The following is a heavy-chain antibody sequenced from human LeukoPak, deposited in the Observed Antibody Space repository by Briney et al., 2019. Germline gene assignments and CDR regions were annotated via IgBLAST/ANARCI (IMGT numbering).Heavy chain of an antibody. CDR3: ARDLSSSGWYGVGFQH. J-gene: IGHJ1*01. CDR1: GGTFSSYA. Sequence: ASVKVSCKASGGTFSSYATSWVRQAPGQGLEWMGGIIPILGTANYAQKFQGRVTITADESTSTAYMELSSLRSEDTAVYYCARDLSSSGWYGVGFQHWGQGTLVTVSS. V-gene: IGHV1-69*01. D-gene: IGHD6-19*01. CDR2: IIPILGTA.